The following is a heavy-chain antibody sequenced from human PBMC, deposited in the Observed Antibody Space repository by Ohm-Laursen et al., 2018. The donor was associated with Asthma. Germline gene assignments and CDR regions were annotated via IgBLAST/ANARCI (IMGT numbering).Heavy chain of an antibody. D-gene: IGHD3-10*01. CDR1: GLNFNTFP. J-gene: IGHJ4*02. CDR2: ISYEGKTD. V-gene: IGHV3-30*04. CDR3: ARSYYYGSGSYSGFYY. Sequence: SLRLSCAASGLNFNTFPMHWVRQAPGRGLEWVAFISYEGKTDYYADSVKGRFTISRDNAKNSLHLQMNSLRDEDTAVYYCARSYYYGSGSYSGFYYWGQGTLVTVSS.